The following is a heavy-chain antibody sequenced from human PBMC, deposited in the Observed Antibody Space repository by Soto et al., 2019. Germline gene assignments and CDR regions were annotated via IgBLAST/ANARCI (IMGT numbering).Heavy chain of an antibody. Sequence: PSPTLSLTCTVSGGSISSGDYYWGWIRQPPGKGLEWIGYIYYSGSTYYNPSLKSRVTISVDTSKNQFSLKLSSVTAADTAVYYCARGYSYGYLSRYFDYWGQGTLVTVSS. J-gene: IGHJ4*02. CDR3: ARGYSYGYLSRYFDY. D-gene: IGHD5-18*01. V-gene: IGHV4-30-4*01. CDR1: GGSISSGDYY. CDR2: IYYSGST.